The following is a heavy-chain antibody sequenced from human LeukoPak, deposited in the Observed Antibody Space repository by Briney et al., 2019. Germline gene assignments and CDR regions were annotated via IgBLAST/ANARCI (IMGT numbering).Heavy chain of an antibody. J-gene: IGHJ4*02. Sequence: ASVKVSCKASGYTFTSYYMHWVRQAPGQGLEWMGIINPSGGITSYAQKFQGRVTMTRDTSTSTVYMDLSSLRYEDTAVYYCARDAMSSVTTSPHYFDYWGQGTLVTVSS. CDR3: ARDAMSSVTTSPHYFDY. CDR2: INPSGGIT. CDR1: GYTFTSYY. V-gene: IGHV1-46*01. D-gene: IGHD4-17*01.